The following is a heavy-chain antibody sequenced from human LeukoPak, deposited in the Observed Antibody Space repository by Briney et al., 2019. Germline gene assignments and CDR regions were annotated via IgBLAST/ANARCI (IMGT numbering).Heavy chain of an antibody. CDR1: GFTFSTYW. CDR3: ARVRCSSNSCFPDY. D-gene: IGHD2-2*01. V-gene: IGHV3-7*01. J-gene: IGHJ4*02. Sequence: GGALRLSCAASGFTFSTYWMSWVRQAPGKGLEWVANIKQDGSDKYYVDSVKGRFTISRDNAKNSLFLQMNSLRAEDTAVYYCARVRCSSNSCFPDYWGQGTLVTVSS. CDR2: IKQDGSDK.